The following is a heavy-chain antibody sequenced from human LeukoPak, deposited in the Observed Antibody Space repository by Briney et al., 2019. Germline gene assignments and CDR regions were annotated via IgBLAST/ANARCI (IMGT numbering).Heavy chain of an antibody. CDR2: IYSTGST. D-gene: IGHD1-26*01. J-gene: IGHJ4*02. CDR3: ARQGYTVSYYFLDY. CDR1: GASVRSYW. V-gene: IGHV4-4*07. Sequence: SETLSLTCDVSGASVRSYWWGWVRQPGGKGLEWLGRIYSTGSTRFNPSLKSRLTLSIDTSTNQFSLKLTSVTAADTAVYFCARQGYTVSYYFLDYWSQGTLVTVSS.